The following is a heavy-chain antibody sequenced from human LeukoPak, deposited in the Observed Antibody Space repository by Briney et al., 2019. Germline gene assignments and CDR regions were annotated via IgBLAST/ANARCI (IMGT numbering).Heavy chain of an antibody. CDR2: IYSGGST. Sequence: PGGPLRLSCAASGFTVSSNYMSWVRQAPGKGLEWVSVIYSGGSTYYADSVKGRFTISRDNSKNTLYLQMNSLRAEDTAVYYCARGEVYCGGDCYGMDVWGQGTTVTVSS. D-gene: IGHD2-21*01. CDR3: ARGEVYCGGDCYGMDV. CDR1: GFTVSSNY. V-gene: IGHV3-53*01. J-gene: IGHJ6*02.